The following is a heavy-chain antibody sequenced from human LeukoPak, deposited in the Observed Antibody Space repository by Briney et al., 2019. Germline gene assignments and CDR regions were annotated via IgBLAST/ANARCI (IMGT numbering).Heavy chain of an antibody. CDR1: GFTFSSYG. J-gene: IGHJ6*02. V-gene: IGHV3-33*01. CDR3: ARDGKVVPAVLYYYYYGMDV. D-gene: IGHD2-2*01. Sequence: GGSLRLSCAASGFTFSSYGMHWVRQAPGKGLEWVAVIWYDGSNKYYADSVKGRFTISRDNSKNTLYLQMNSLRAEDTAVNYCARDGKVVPAVLYYYYYGMDVWGQGTTVTVSS. CDR2: IWYDGSNK.